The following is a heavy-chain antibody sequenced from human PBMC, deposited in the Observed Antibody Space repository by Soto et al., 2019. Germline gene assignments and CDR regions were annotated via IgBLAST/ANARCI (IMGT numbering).Heavy chain of an antibody. J-gene: IGHJ6*02. CDR2: IWYDGSNK. Sequence: GGSLRLSCAASGFTFSSYGMHWVRQAPGKGLEWVAVIWYDGSNKYYADSVKGRFTISRDNSKNTLYLQMNSLRAEDTAVYYCARGEDCTNGVCYCLGCYYYYYGMDVWGQGTTVTVSS. CDR1: GFTFSSYG. V-gene: IGHV3-33*01. CDR3: ARGEDCTNGVCYCLGCYYYYYGMDV. D-gene: IGHD2-8*01.